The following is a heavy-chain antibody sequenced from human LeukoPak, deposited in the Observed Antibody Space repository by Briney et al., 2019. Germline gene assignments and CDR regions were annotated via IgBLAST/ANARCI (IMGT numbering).Heavy chain of an antibody. Sequence: GGSLRLSCAASGFTFSSYSMNWVRQAPGKGLEWVSYISSSSSTIYYADSVKGRFTISRDNAKNSLYLQMNSLRAEDTAVYYCARDSTYSSGSRFYDRFDYWGQGTLVTVSS. J-gene: IGHJ4*02. CDR1: GFTFSSYS. CDR3: ARDSTYSSGSRFYDRFDY. V-gene: IGHV3-48*04. D-gene: IGHD2-15*01. CDR2: ISSSSSTI.